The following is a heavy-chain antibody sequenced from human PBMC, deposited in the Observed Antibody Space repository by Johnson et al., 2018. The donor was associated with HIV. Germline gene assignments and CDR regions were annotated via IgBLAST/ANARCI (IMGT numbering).Heavy chain of an antibody. CDR2: ISGSGGST. V-gene: IGHV3-23*04. Sequence: VQLVESGGGVVRPGGSLRLSCAASGFTFDDYGMSWVRQAPGKGLEWVSGISGSGGSTYYADSVKGRFTISRDNSKNTLYLQMNSLRAEDTAVYYCAKIGSSSFYVVAFDIWGQGTMVTVSS. J-gene: IGHJ3*02. CDR1: GFTFDDYG. D-gene: IGHD6-6*01. CDR3: AKIGSSSFYVVAFDI.